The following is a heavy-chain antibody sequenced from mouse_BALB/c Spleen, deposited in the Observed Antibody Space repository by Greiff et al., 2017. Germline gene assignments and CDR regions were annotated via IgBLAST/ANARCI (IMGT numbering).Heavy chain of an antibody. CDR1: GYSITSGYF. Sequence: EVKLMESGPGLVKPSQSLSLTCSVTGYSITSGYFWNWIRQFPGNQLEWMGYISYDGSNNYNPSLKNRISITRDTSKNQFFLKLNSVTTEDTATYYCARAGNSYYFDYWGQGTTLTVSS. J-gene: IGHJ2*01. CDR3: ARAGNSYYFDY. V-gene: IGHV3-6*02. D-gene: IGHD2-1*01. CDR2: ISYDGSN.